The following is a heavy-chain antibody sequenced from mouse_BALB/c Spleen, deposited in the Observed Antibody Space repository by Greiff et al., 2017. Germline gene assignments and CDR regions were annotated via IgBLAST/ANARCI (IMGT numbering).Heavy chain of an antibody. Sequence: EVKLMESGGDLVKPGGSLKLSCAASGFTFSSYGMSWVRQTPDKRLEWVATISSGGSYTYYPDSVKGRFTISRDNAKNTLYLQMSSLKSEDTAMYYCARITTATWRMDYWGQGTSVTVSS. CDR3: ARITTATWRMDY. CDR2: ISSGGSYT. CDR1: GFTFSSYG. J-gene: IGHJ4*01. V-gene: IGHV5-6*01. D-gene: IGHD1-2*01.